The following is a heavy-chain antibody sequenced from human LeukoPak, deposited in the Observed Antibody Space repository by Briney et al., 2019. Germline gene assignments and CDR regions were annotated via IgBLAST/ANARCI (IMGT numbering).Heavy chain of an antibody. V-gene: IGHV1-18*01. CDR1: GYTFTSYG. J-gene: IGHJ4*02. Sequence: GASVKVSCTASGYTFTSYGISWVRQATGQGLEWMGWISAYNGNTNYAQKLQGRVTMTTDTSTSTAYMELRSLRSDDTAVYYCARAGEGGYSYGPFDYWGQGTLVTVSS. CDR3: ARAGEGGYSYGPFDY. CDR2: ISAYNGNT. D-gene: IGHD5-18*01.